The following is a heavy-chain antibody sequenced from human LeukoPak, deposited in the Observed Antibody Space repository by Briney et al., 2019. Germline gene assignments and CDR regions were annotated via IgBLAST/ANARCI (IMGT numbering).Heavy chain of an antibody. J-gene: IGHJ4*02. D-gene: IGHD3-3*01. Sequence: SETLSLTCAVSGGSISSGGYSWSWIRQPPGKGLEWIGYIYHSGSTYYNPSLKSRVTISVDTSKNQFSLKLSSVTAADTAVYYCARGFWSGYAHWGQGTLVTVSS. CDR2: IYHSGST. V-gene: IGHV4-30-2*01. CDR3: ARGFWSGYAH. CDR1: GGSISSGGYS.